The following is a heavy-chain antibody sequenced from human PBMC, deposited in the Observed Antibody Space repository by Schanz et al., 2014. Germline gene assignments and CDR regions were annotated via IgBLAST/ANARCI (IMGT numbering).Heavy chain of an antibody. D-gene: IGHD4-4*01. CDR3: AGGKTTGLAY. Sequence: EVQLVESGGGLVQPGGSLRLSCAASGLTLSDYWMHWVRQAPGKGTEWISHSRSDGSMTNYEASVEGRFTIYRDVAKNTLYLQMLSLRAEDMGVYYCAGGKTTGLAYWGQGTQVAVSS. J-gene: IGHJ4*02. CDR2: SRSDGSMT. CDR1: GLTLSDYW. V-gene: IGHV3-74*01.